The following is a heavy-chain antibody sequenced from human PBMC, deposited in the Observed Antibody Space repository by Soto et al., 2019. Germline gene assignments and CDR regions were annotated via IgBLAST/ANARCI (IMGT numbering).Heavy chain of an antibody. CDR1: GGSISSGDYY. CDR3: APYVWGSYRLDY. D-gene: IGHD3-16*02. Sequence: QVQLQESGPGLVKPSQTLSLTCTVSGGSISSGDYYWSWIRQPPGKGLEWIGYIYYSGSTYYNPSLKSRVTLSVDTSNNQFSLKLSSVTAADTAVYYCAPYVWGSYRLDYWGQGTLVTVSS. V-gene: IGHV4-30-4*01. J-gene: IGHJ4*02. CDR2: IYYSGST.